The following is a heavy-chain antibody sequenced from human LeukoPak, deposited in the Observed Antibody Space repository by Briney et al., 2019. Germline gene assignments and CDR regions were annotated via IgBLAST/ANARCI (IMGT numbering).Heavy chain of an antibody. V-gene: IGHV5-51*01. CDR3: ARQDGIAAAGTPYGMDV. J-gene: IGHJ6*02. Sequence: GESLKISCKASGYRFTNYWIGWVRQMPGKGLEWMTIIYPGDSQTRYSPSFQGQVTISADKSISTAYLQWSSLKASDTAMYYCARQDGIAAAGTPYGMDVWGQGTTVTVSS. CDR1: GYRFTNYW. CDR2: IYPGDSQT. D-gene: IGHD6-13*01.